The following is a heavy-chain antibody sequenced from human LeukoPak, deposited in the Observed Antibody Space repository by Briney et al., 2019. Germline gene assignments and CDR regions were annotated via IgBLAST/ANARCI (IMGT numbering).Heavy chain of an antibody. Sequence: QPGGSLRLSCAASGFTFSSYAMTWVRQAPGKGLEWVSAISGSGDSTYYADSVRGRFTISRDYSKNTLFLQMNSLRAEDTAVYYCAKDRQQQLVLDYFDYWGQGTLVTVSS. CDR3: AKDRQQQLVLDYFDY. CDR1: GFTFSSYA. J-gene: IGHJ4*02. CDR2: ISGSGDST. V-gene: IGHV3-23*01. D-gene: IGHD6-13*01.